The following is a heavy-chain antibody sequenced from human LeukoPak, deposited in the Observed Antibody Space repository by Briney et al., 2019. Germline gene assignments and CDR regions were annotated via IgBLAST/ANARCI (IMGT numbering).Heavy chain of an antibody. CDR2: ISSSGSTI. J-gene: IGHJ3*02. CDR3: ARDFAEYYYDSSGGAFDI. Sequence: GGSLRLSCAASGFTFSSYEMNWVRQAPGKGLEWVSYISSSGSTIYYADSVKGRFTISRDNAKNSLYLQMNSLRAEDTAVYYCARDFAEYYYDSSGGAFDIWGQGTMVTVSS. CDR1: GFTFSSYE. V-gene: IGHV3-48*03. D-gene: IGHD3-22*01.